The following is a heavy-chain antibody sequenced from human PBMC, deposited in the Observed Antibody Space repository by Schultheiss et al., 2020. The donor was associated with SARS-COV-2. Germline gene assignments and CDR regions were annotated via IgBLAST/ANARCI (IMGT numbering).Heavy chain of an antibody. J-gene: IGHJ5*02. CDR2: ISSSGSTI. Sequence: GGSLRLSCAASGFTFSSYEMNWLRQAQGKGLEWVSYISSSGSTIYYADSVKGRFTISRDNAKNSLYLQMNSLRAEDTAVYYCARSNRLWGEGYEYWFDPWGQGTLVTVSS. CDR3: ARSNRLWGEGYEYWFDP. CDR1: GFTFSSYE. V-gene: IGHV3-48*03. D-gene: IGHD2-21*01.